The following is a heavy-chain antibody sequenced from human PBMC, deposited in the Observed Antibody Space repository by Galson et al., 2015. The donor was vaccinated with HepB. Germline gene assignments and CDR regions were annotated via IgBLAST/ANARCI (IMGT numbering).Heavy chain of an antibody. CDR3: ARVGRVFD. CDR2: ISYDGSNK. D-gene: IGHD6-13*01. Sequence: SLRLSCAASGFTFSSYAMHWVRQAPGKGLEWVAVISYDGSNKYYADSVKGRFTISRDNSKNTLYLQMNSLRAEDTAVYYCARVGRVFDWGQGTLVTVSS. V-gene: IGHV3-30-3*01. J-gene: IGHJ4*02. CDR1: GFTFSSYA.